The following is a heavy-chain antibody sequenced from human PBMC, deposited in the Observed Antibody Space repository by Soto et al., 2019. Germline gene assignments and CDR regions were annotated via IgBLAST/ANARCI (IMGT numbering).Heavy chain of an antibody. D-gene: IGHD2-2*01. CDR2: IYYSGST. CDR3: ASPWASCFDS. J-gene: IGHJ4*02. CDR1: GGSISSYY. V-gene: IGHV4-59*08. Sequence: SETLSLTCTVSGGSISSYYWSWIRQPPGKGLEWIGYIYYSGSTNYNPSLKSRVTISVDTSKNQFSLKLSSVTAADPAVYYCASPWASCFDSWGQGPLVTASS.